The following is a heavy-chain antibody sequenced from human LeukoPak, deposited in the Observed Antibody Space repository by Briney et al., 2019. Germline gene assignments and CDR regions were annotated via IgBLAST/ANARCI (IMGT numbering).Heavy chain of an antibody. CDR3: ARVWDGKWELFRTEGGRLDP. V-gene: IGHV4-4*07. J-gene: IGHJ5*02. Sequence: PSETLSLTCAVSGGSFSGYYWSWIRQPAGKGLEWIGRIYTSGSTNYNPSLKSRVTISVDTSKNQFSLKLSSVTAADTAVYYCARVWDGKWELFRTEGGRLDPWGQGTLVTVSS. CDR2: IYTSGST. CDR1: GGSFSGYY. D-gene: IGHD1-26*01.